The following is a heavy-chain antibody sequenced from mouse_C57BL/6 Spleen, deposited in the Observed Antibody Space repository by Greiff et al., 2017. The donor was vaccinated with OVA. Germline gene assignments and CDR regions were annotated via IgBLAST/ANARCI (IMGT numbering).Heavy chain of an antibody. D-gene: IGHD2-3*01. CDR2: IYPGSGST. CDR3: ARGDDGYYRYYYAMDY. Sequence: QVQLQQPGAELVKPGASVKMSCKASGYTFTSYWITWVKQRPGQGLEWIGDIYPGSGSTTYNEKFKSKATLTVDTSSSTAYMQLSSLTSEDSAVYYCARGDDGYYRYYYAMDYWGQGTSVTVSS. CDR1: GYTFTSYW. V-gene: IGHV1-55*01. J-gene: IGHJ4*01.